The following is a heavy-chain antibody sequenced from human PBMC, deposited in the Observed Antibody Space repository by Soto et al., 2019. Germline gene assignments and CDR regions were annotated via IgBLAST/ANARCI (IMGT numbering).Heavy chain of an antibody. CDR3: ARQAPPRGAGSDYFDY. V-gene: IGHV4-39*01. Sequence: SETLSLTCTVSGGSISSSSYYWGWIRQPPGKGLEWIGSIYYSGSTYYNPSLKSRVTISVDTSKNQFSLKLSSVTAADTAVYDCARQAPPRGAGSDYFDYWGRGTLVTVS. D-gene: IGHD3-10*01. J-gene: IGHJ4*02. CDR2: IYYSGST. CDR1: GGSISSSSYY.